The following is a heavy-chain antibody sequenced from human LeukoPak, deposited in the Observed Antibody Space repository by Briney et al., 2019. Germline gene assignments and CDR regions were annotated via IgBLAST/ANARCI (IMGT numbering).Heavy chain of an antibody. CDR3: ATETIGRHYDY. Sequence: GGSLILSCAASGFSFSSSGINWVRQAPGKGLEWVSSIGSTGTDRYYADSVKGRFTISRDNAKNSLYLQMNSLRAEDTAVYYCATETIGRHYDYWGQGTLLTVSS. V-gene: IGHV3-21*01. J-gene: IGHJ4*02. CDR2: IGSTGTDR. CDR1: GFSFSSSG. D-gene: IGHD1-14*01.